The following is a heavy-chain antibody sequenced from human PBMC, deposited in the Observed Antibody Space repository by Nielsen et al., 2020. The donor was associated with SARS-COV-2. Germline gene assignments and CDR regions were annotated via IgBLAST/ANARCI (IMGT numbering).Heavy chain of an antibody. D-gene: IGHD6-19*01. J-gene: IGHJ2*01. CDR3: ARTYSSGWSYFDL. V-gene: IGHV3-53*01. Sequence: GGSLRLSCAASGFSVSSHDMNWVRQAPGKGLQWVSLIYSDGSTKYADSVKGRFTISRDNSRNTVYLQMNSLRPEDTAVYYCARTYSSGWSYFDLWGRGTLVTVSS. CDR2: IYSDGST. CDR1: GFSVSSHD.